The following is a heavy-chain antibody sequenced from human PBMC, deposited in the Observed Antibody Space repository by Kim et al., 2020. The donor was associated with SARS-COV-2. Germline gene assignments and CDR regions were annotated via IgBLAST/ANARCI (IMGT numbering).Heavy chain of an antibody. CDR1: GFSFGDYA. D-gene: IGHD3-9*01. V-gene: IGHV3-49*03. J-gene: IGHJ4*02. CDR3: ARTLAYSDILTGYFDY. Sequence: GWSLRLSCSASGFSFGDYAISWFRQAPGKGLEWVGFIRSKNYGGTPGYAASVKGELTISRDDFKSIAYLQMKSLKNEDTAVYYCARTLAYSDILTGYFDYWGQGTLVTVSS. CDR2: IRSKNYGGTP.